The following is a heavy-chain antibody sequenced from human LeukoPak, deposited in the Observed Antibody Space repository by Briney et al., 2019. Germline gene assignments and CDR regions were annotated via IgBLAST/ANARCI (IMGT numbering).Heavy chain of an antibody. CDR2: INSNNGDT. D-gene: IGHD6-13*01. Sequence: ASVRVSCRASSYIFTNYGLTWVRQAPGQGLEWLGWINSNNGDTNYAQKFQGRVTMTRDTSTTTAYMELRSLRSDDTAVYYCARGPIAAAGDYWGQGTLVTVSS. J-gene: IGHJ4*02. V-gene: IGHV1-18*01. CDR3: ARGPIAAAGDY. CDR1: SYIFTNYG.